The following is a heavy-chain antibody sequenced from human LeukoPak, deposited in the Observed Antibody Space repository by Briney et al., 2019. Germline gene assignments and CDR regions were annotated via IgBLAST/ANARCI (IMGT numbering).Heavy chain of an antibody. CDR3: ARDFTLEYGDFNRFDP. CDR2: IYYSGST. V-gene: IGHV4-59*01. J-gene: IGHJ5*02. CDR1: GGFISSYY. Sequence: SETLSLTCTVSGGFISSYYWSWIRQPPGKGLEWIGYIYYSGSTNYNPSLKSRVTISVDTSKNQFSLKLSSVTAADTAVYYCARDFTLEYGDFNRFDPWGQGTLVTVSS. D-gene: IGHD4-17*01.